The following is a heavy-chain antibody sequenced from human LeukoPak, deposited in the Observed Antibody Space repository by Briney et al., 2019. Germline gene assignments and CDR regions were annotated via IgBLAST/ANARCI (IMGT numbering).Heavy chain of an antibody. CDR2: INPNSGGT. CDR1: RYTFTRYY. D-gene: IGHD1-1*01. CDR3: ARGPGSGTTEFRFDC. Sequence: SVTVSCKASRYTFTRYYMHWVRQAPAQGLAWMGWINPNSGGTNYAQKFQGRVTMTRDTSISTAYLELSRLRSDETAVYYCARGPGSGTTEFRFDCWGQGAQVTVSS. J-gene: IGHJ4*02. V-gene: IGHV1-2*02.